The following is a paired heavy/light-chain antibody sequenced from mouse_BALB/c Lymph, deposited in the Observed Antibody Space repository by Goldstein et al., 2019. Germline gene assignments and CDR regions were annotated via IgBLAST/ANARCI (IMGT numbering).Light chain of an antibody. V-gene: IGKV4-57-1*01. J-gene: IGKJ2*01. CDR2: STS. CDR1: SSVSSTY. Sequence: NVLTQSPAIMSASPGEKVTMTCRASSSVSSTYLHWYQQKSGASPKLWIYSTSNLASGVPARFSGSGSGTSYSLTISSVEAEDAATYYCQQYSGYPLTFGGGTKLEIK. CDR3: QQYSGYPLT.
Heavy chain of an antibody. V-gene: IGHV2-9*02. Sequence: QVQLKESGPGLVAPSQSLSITCTVSGFSLTSYGVHWVRQPPGKGLEWLGVIWAGGSTNYNSALMSRLSISKDNSKSQVFLKMNSLQTDDTAMYYCARDRYYGSSNGMDYWGQGTSVTVSS. CDR3: ARDRYYGSSNGMDY. CDR2: IWAGGST. CDR1: GFSLTSYG. D-gene: IGHD1-1*01. J-gene: IGHJ4*01.